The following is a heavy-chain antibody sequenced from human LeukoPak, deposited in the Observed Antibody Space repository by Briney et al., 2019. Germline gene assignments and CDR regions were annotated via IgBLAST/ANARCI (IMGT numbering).Heavy chain of an antibody. D-gene: IGHD2-15*01. CDR2: IYYSGST. V-gene: IGHV4-59*12. CDR3: ARDPKGYCSGGSCYG. CDR1: GGSISSYY. J-gene: IGHJ4*02. Sequence: SETLSLTCTVSGGSISSYYWSWIRQPPGKGLEWIGYIYYSGSTNYNPSLKSRVTISVDTSKNQFSLKLSSVTAADTAVYYCARDPKGYCSGGSCYGWGQGTLVTVSS.